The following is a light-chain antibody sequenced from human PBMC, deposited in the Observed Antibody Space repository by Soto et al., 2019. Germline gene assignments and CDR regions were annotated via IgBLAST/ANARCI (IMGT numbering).Light chain of an antibody. V-gene: IGKV1-5*03. J-gene: IGKJ1*01. CDR2: KAS. CDR3: QQYNSPPWT. Sequence: DIQMTQSPSTLSASVGDRVTITCRASQSISSWLAWYQQKPGQAPQLLIYKASSLESGVPSRFSGSGSGTEFTLTVSSLQPDDFATYYCQQYNSPPWTFGQGTKVEIK. CDR1: QSISSW.